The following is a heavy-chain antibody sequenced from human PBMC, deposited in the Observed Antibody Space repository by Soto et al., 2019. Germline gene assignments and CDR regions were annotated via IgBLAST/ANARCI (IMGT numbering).Heavy chain of an antibody. D-gene: IGHD6-19*01. Sequence: EASVKVSCKASGYTITSYGISWVRQAPGQGLEWMGWISAYNGNTNYAQKLQGRVTMTTDTSTSSAYMELRSLRSDDTAVYYCASAVAGSNNWFDPWGQGTLVTVSA. CDR1: GYTITSYG. CDR3: ASAVAGSNNWFDP. CDR2: ISAYNGNT. V-gene: IGHV1-18*01. J-gene: IGHJ5*02.